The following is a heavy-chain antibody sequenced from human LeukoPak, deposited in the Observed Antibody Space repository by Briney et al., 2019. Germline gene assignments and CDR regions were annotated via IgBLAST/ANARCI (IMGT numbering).Heavy chain of an antibody. CDR3: ARDLRQYSSGWYSWNY. V-gene: IGHV1-3*01. D-gene: IGHD6-19*01. CDR1: GYTFTSYA. CDR2: INAGNGNT. J-gene: IGHJ4*02. Sequence: GASVKVSCKASGYTFTSYAMHWVRQAPGQRLEWMGWINAGNGNTKYSQKFQGRVTITRDTSASTAYMELSSLRSEDTAVYYCARDLRQYSSGWYSWNYWGQGTLVTVSS.